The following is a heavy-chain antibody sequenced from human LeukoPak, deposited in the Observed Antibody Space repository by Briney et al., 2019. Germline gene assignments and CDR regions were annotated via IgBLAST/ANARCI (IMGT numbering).Heavy chain of an antibody. CDR1: GFTFDDYG. D-gene: IGHD3-16*02. J-gene: IGHJ4*02. V-gene: IGHV3-20*04. Sequence: GGSLRLSCAASGFTFDDYGMSWVRQAPGKGLEWVSGINWNGGSTGYADSVKGRFTISRDNAKNSLYLQMNSLRAEDTALYYCARDDYVWGSYRPYYFDYWGQGTLVTVSS. CDR2: INWNGGST. CDR3: ARDDYVWGSYRPYYFDY.